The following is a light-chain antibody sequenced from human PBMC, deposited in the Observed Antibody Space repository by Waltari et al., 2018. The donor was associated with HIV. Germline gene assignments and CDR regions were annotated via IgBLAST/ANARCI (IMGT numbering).Light chain of an antibody. CDR3: QEYYSNLALT. V-gene: IGKV4-1*01. J-gene: IGKJ4*01. CDR2: WCS. Sequence: DIVMTQAPDSLAVSLGEWATINCKSSKRLLYSSNNKNYLAWYQQKPVQLPKLLIFWCSPRESGVPDRFSRSSYGTDFTLTISSLQAEDVAVYYCQEYYSNLALTFAGGTKVEIK. CDR1: KRLLYSSNNKNY.